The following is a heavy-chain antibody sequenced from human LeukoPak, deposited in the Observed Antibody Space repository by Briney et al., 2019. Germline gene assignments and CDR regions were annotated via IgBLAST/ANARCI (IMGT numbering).Heavy chain of an antibody. D-gene: IGHD6-19*01. V-gene: IGHV3-23*01. CDR1: GFTFSSYA. CDR3: AKDRPEYSSGWPDYFDY. Sequence: GGSLRLSCAASGFTFSSYAMSWVRQAPGKGLEWVSAISSSADNTYYADSVKGRFTIYRDNSWNRLYLRMNSLRAEDTAVYYCAKDRPEYSSGWPDYFDYWGQGTLVTVSS. J-gene: IGHJ4*02. CDR2: ISSSADNT.